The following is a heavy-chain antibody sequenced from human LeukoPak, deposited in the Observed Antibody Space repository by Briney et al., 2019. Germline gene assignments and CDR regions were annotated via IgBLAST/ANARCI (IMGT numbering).Heavy chain of an antibody. CDR2: ISTGGTTI. CDR1: GFTFSSYE. V-gene: IGHV3-48*03. CDR3: ARTVQLERPVPLDV. D-gene: IGHD1-1*01. Sequence: PGGSLRLSCAASGFTFSSYEMNWVRQAPGKGLEWVSYISTGGTTIYYADSVKGRFTISRDNSKNTLYLRMNSLRAEDTAVYYCARTVQLERPVPLDVWGTGTTVAISS. J-gene: IGHJ6*04.